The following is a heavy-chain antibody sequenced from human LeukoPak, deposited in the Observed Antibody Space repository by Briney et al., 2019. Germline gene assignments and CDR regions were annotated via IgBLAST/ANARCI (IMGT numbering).Heavy chain of an antibody. CDR1: GYTFTGYY. CDR2: INPKSGGA. J-gene: IGHJ5*01. CDR3: ARGDGYNWFAY. D-gene: IGHD5-24*01. Sequence: GASVKVSCKASGYTFTGYYMHWVRQAPGQGLEWMGWINPKSGGAKYPQKFQGRVTMTRDTSISTAYMELSSLRSDDTAMYYCARGDGYNWFAYWGQGTLVTVSS. V-gene: IGHV1-2*02.